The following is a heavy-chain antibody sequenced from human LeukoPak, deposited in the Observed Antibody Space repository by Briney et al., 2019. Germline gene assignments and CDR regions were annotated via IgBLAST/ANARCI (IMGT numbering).Heavy chain of an antibody. CDR2: IVVGSGNT. J-gene: IGHJ5*02. Sequence: SVKVSCKASGFTFTSSAVQWVRQARGQRLEWIGWIVVGSGNTNYAQKFQERVTITRDMSTSTAYMELSSLRSEDTAVYYCAASGAGLVVVPASGFDPWGQGTLVTVSS. CDR1: GFTFTSSA. D-gene: IGHD2-2*01. V-gene: IGHV1-58*01. CDR3: AASGAGLVVVPASGFDP.